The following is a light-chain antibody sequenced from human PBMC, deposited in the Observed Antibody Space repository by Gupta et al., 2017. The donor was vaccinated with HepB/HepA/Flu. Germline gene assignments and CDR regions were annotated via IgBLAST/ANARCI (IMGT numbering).Light chain of an antibody. CDR3: QSFDSSLSAWV. J-gene: IGLJ3*02. V-gene: IGLV1-40*01. CDR1: SSNIGTPYD. Sequence: QSVLTQPPSLSGAPGQRVTISCTGSSSNIGTPYDIHWYQQRPGTAPKLIMYDSNNRPSGVPNRFSGSKSGTSASLAITGLQAEDEADYYCQSFDSSLSAWVFGGGTKLTVL. CDR2: DSN.